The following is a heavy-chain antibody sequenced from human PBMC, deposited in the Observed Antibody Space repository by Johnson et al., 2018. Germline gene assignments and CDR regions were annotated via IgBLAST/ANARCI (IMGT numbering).Heavy chain of an antibody. CDR3: ARLWAYWGGDGLAAVDI. V-gene: IGHV3-48*02. Sequence: EVQLLESGGGLVQPGGTLRLSCTASGFTFSTYSMNWVRQAPGKGLEWVSYISSSSRIIYYADSVKGRFTISRDNGKNSLFLQMKSLRDGDTAVYYCARLWAYWGGDGLAAVDIWGQGTMFTVSS. J-gene: IGHJ3*02. CDR1: GFTFSTYS. D-gene: IGHD2-21*02. CDR2: ISSSSRII.